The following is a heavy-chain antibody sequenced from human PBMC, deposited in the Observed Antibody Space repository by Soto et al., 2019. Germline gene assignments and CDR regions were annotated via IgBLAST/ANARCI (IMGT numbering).Heavy chain of an antibody. CDR1: GFTFRDYY. CDR2: ITSGSTM. V-gene: IGHV3-11*01. J-gene: IGHJ3*02. CDR3: ASGMNSFDI. Sequence: GGSLRLSCAASGFTFRDYYMTWIRQAPGKGLEWVSYITSGSTMYYADSVKGRFTISRDNAKNSLYLQMNSLRAEDTAVYYCASGMNSFDIWGQGTTVTVSS.